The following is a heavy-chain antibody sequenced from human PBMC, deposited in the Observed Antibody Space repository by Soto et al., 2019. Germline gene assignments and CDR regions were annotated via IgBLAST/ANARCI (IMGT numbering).Heavy chain of an antibody. CDR3: ARGPSGEKVDY. V-gene: IGHV4-30-4*01. J-gene: IGHJ4*02. CDR2: IYDGGST. CDR1: GDSISTVNYC. Sequence: QEQLQESGPGLVKPSQTLSLTCTVSGDSISTVNYCWSWIRQPPDKGLEWIGHIYDGGSTYNNLSLSSQVTIPVDTSKHQFSLQRRYVSAADTAVYYCARGPSGEKVDYWRQGTLVTVSS. D-gene: IGHD7-27*01.